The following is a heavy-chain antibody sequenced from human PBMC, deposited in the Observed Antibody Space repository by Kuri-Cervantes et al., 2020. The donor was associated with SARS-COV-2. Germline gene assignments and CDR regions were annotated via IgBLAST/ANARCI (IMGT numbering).Heavy chain of an antibody. CDR1: GFTFSSYA. V-gene: IGHV3-30-3*01. CDR3: TTDHDYGDYRNAFDI. J-gene: IGHJ3*02. D-gene: IGHD4-17*01. CDR2: ISYDGSNK. Sequence: LSLTCAASGFTFSSYAMHWVRQAPGKGLEWVAVISYDGSNKYCADSVKGRFTISRDNSKNTLYLQMNSLRAEDTAVYYCTTDHDYGDYRNAFDIWGQGTMVTVSS.